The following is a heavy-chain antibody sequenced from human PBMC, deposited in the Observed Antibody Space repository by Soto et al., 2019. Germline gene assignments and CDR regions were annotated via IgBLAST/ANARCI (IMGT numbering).Heavy chain of an antibody. CDR3: ARLVYDTRLNYMYFDF. J-gene: IGHJ4*02. Sequence: QVKLQESGPGLATPSGTLSLTCAVSDVSISSGNWWTWVRQTPQRGLEYIGEIFHDGTANYYPSFERRVAISVDTSKNQFSLKLTSVTAADTAIYFCARLVYDTRLNYMYFDFWGQGALVTVSS. D-gene: IGHD2-8*01. CDR1: DVSISSGNW. CDR2: IFHDGTA. V-gene: IGHV4-4*02.